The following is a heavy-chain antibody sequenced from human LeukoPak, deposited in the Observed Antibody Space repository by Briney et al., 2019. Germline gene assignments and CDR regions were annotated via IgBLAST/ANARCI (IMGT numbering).Heavy chain of an antibody. CDR1: GFIIFKFW. V-gene: IGHV3-7*03. D-gene: IGHD3-22*01. J-gene: IGHJ3*02. Sequence: AGSLSLSCAASGFIIFKFWMTWLRQAPGQGLEGVAIIKQDASETYYGDSVKGRFTISRDNAKNSIYLHMRSLRVEDTAVYYCARVAGEASGYHPFDIWGQGTMVTASS. CDR3: ARVAGEASGYHPFDI. CDR2: IKQDASET.